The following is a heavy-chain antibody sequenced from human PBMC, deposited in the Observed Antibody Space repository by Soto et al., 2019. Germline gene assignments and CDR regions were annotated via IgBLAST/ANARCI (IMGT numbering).Heavy chain of an antibody. CDR1: GYSISSGYY. Sequence: SETLSLTCAVSGYSISSGYYWGWIRQPPGKGLEWIGTIYHSGSTFHNPSLKSRVTISVDTSKNQCSLKLRSVTAADTAVYYCAVGYCSSTTCSREYFQHWGQGTLVTVSS. CDR2: IYHSGST. V-gene: IGHV4-38-2*01. J-gene: IGHJ1*01. CDR3: AVGYCSSTTCSREYFQH. D-gene: IGHD2-2*01.